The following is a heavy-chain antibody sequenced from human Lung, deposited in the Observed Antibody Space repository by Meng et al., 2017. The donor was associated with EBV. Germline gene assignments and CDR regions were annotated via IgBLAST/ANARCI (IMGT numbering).Heavy chain of an antibody. Sequence: EVQLVVSGGGLVKHGGSLRLSCAASGFTFSSYSMNWVRQAPGKGLEWVSFISTSTSYIYYADSVKGRFTISRDNAKNSLYLQMNSLRAEDTAVYYCARDTIAVAGLDYWGQGTLVTVSS. CDR2: ISTSTSYI. J-gene: IGHJ4*02. D-gene: IGHD6-19*01. CDR1: GFTFSSYS. CDR3: ARDTIAVAGLDY. V-gene: IGHV3-21*01.